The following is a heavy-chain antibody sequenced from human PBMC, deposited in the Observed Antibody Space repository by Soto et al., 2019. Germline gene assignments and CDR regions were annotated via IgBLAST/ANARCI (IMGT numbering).Heavy chain of an antibody. Sequence: GASVKVSCKAYASTFTRSGNSRERQAPGQGREGMVWISAYNGNTNYAQKLQGRFTMTTDTSTSAAYMELRSLRSDDTAVYYCARAAWNYEYYFAYWGQGTLVTVSS. D-gene: IGHD1-7*01. V-gene: IGHV1-18*01. CDR3: ARAAWNYEYYFAY. CDR2: ISAYNGNT. J-gene: IGHJ4*02. CDR1: ASTFTRSG.